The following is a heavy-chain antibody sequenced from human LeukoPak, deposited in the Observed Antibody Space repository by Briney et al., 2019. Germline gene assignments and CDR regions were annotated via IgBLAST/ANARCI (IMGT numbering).Heavy chain of an antibody. CDR3: ARDQYPGLFDY. J-gene: IGHJ4*02. V-gene: IGHV1-46*01. CDR2: INPSGGST. Sequence: ASVKVSCKATGYTFTSYYMHWVRQAPGQGLEWMGIINPSGGSTSYAQKFQGRVTMTRDTSTSTVYMELSSLRSEDTAVYYCARDQYPGLFDYWGQGTLVTVSS. CDR1: GYTFTSYY. D-gene: IGHD2-2*01.